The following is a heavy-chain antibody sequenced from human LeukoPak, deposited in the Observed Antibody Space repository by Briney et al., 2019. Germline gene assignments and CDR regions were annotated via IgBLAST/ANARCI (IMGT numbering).Heavy chain of an antibody. V-gene: IGHV3-23*01. CDR3: AKINSGYYYSDY. D-gene: IGHD3-22*01. CDR2: ISGSGGST. CDR1: GFTFSSYA. Sequence: GGSLRLSCAASGFTFSSYAMSWVRQAPGKGLEWVSAISGSGGSTYYADSVKGRFTISRDNSKNTLYLQMNSLRAEDTAVHYCAKINSGYYYSDYWGQGTLVTVSS. J-gene: IGHJ4*02.